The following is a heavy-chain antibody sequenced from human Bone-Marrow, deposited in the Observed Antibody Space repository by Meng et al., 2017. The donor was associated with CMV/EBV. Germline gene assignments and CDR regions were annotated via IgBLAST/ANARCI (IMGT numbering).Heavy chain of an antibody. V-gene: IGHV3-74*01. D-gene: IGHD6-13*01. CDR2: INSDGSST. Sequence: GESLKISCAASGFTFSSYWMHWVRQAPGKGLVWVSRINSDGSSTSYADSVKGRFTISRDNAKNTLYLQMNSLRAEDTAVYYCARDLYSSSWCEHYGMDVWGQGTTVTVSS. J-gene: IGHJ6*02. CDR3: ARDLYSSSWCEHYGMDV. CDR1: GFTFSSYW.